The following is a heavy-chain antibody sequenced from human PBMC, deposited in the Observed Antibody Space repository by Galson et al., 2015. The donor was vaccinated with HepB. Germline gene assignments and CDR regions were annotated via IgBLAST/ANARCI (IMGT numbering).Heavy chain of an antibody. CDR3: ARLRGFYGDNVLDY. J-gene: IGHJ4*02. CDR1: GGSISSYY. V-gene: IGHV4-59*08. D-gene: IGHD4-17*01. Sequence: ETLSLTCTVSGGSISSYYWSWIRQPPGKGLEWIGYIYYSGSTNYNPSLKSRVTISVDTSKNQFSLKLSSVTAADTAVYYCARLRGFYGDNVLDYWGQGTLVTVSS. CDR2: IYYSGST.